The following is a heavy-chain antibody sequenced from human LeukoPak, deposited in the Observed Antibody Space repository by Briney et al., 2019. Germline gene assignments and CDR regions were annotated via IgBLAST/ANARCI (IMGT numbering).Heavy chain of an antibody. Sequence: SETLSLTCAVYGGSFSGYYWSWIRQPPGKGLEWIGEINHSGSTNYNPSLKSRVTISVDTSKNQFSLKLSSVTAADTAVYYRARGRRAVAGTCWFDPWGQGTLVTVSS. CDR1: GGSFSGYY. J-gene: IGHJ5*02. CDR3: ARGRRAVAGTCWFDP. D-gene: IGHD6-19*01. V-gene: IGHV4-34*01. CDR2: INHSGST.